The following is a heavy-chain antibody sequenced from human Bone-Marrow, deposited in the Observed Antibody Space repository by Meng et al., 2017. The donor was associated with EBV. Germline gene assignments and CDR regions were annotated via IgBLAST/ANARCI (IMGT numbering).Heavy chain of an antibody. D-gene: IGHD5-24*01. V-gene: IGHV1-69*06. CDR3: ARDGSVEMASI. CDR1: GGTFSSYA. CDR2: IIPIFGTA. Sequence: VRWLQSGGGVKKPGSSVKVSCKASGGTFSSYAISWVRQAPGQGLEWMGGIIPIFGTANYAQKFQGRVTITADKSTSTAYMELSSLRSEDTAVYYCARDGSVEMASIWGQGTLVTVSS. J-gene: IGHJ4*02.